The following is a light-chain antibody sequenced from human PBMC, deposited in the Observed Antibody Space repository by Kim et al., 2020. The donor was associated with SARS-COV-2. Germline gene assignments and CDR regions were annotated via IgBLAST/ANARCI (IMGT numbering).Light chain of an antibody. CDR3: QQYSSSPET. V-gene: IGKV3-20*01. Sequence: EIVLTQSPGTLSLSPGERANLSCRASQSVSSSYLACYQQKPGQAPRLLIYGASSRATGIPDRFSGSGSGTDFTLTISRLEPEDFAVYYYQQYSSSPETFGQGTKVDIK. J-gene: IGKJ1*01. CDR1: QSVSSSY. CDR2: GAS.